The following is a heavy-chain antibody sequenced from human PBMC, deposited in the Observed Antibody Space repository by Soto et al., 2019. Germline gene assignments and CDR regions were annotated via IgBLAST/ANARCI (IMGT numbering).Heavy chain of an antibody. CDR2: ISGSGGTT. D-gene: IGHD2-21*01. CDR3: AKDAILPYFDY. V-gene: IGHV3-23*01. Sequence: GGSERRSCAASGFTFSSYSISWIHQAPGQGLEWVSGISGSGGTTNYADSVKGRFTISRDNSKNTLYLQMNSLRAEDTAVYYSAKDAILPYFDYWGQGTLVTVSS. J-gene: IGHJ4*02. CDR1: GFTFSSYS.